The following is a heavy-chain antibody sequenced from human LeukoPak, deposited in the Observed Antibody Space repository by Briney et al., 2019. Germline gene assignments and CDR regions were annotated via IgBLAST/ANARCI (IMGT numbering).Heavy chain of an antibody. J-gene: IGHJ4*02. CDR2: ISSSSSYI. V-gene: IGHV3-21*01. CDR1: GFTFSSYS. CDR3: ARDRDGYNFGFGY. Sequence: GGSLRLSXAASGFTFSSYSMNWVRQAPGKGLEWVSSISSSSSYIYYADSVKGRFTISRDNAKNSLYLQMNSLRAEDTAVYYCARDRDGYNFGFGYWGQGTLVTVSS. D-gene: IGHD5-24*01.